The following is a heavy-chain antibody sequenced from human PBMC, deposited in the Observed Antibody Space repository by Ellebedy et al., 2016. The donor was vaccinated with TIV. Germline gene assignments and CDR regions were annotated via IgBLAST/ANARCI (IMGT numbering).Heavy chain of an antibody. Sequence: GESLKISCAAAGFSLRNYAMHWVRQPPGKGLQWMALISYDGSEKYYADFVRGRFTISRETSTNTLSLQMNSLRLDDTAVYYCARSVAVAGAAYLDSWGQGTLVSVSA. V-gene: IGHV3-30*04. J-gene: IGHJ4*02. CDR1: GFSLRNYA. CDR2: ISYDGSEK. D-gene: IGHD6-19*01. CDR3: ARSVAVAGAAYLDS.